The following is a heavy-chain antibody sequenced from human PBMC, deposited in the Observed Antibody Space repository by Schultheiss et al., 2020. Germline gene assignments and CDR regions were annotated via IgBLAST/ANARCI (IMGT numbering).Heavy chain of an antibody. D-gene: IGHD2-15*01. CDR2: ISYDGSNK. Sequence: GGSLRLSCAASGFTFSSYAMHWVRQAPGKGLEWVAVISYDGSNKYYADSVKGRFTISRDNSKNTLYLQMNSLRAEDTAVYYCAKDLSGGSCYLGRFFGFDYWGQGTLVTVSS. J-gene: IGHJ4*02. CDR1: GFTFSSYA. CDR3: AKDLSGGSCYLGRFFGFDY. V-gene: IGHV3-30-3*01.